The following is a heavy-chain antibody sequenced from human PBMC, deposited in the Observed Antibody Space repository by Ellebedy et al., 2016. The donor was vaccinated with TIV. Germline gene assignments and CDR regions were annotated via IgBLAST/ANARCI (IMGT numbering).Heavy chain of an antibody. CDR3: ARFRPHCGGNTCYKNAFET. CDR2: MSSSGST. V-gene: IGHV4-4*02. J-gene: IGHJ3*02. D-gene: IGHD2-21*01. Sequence: GSLRLXXVVSGGSITSTWWSWVRQAPGKGLEWIGSMSSSGSTYYNPSLKSRVTMSVDTSKNQISLKLSSVTAADTAVYYCARFRPHCGGNTCYKNAFETWGQGTLVTVSS. CDR1: GGSITSTW.